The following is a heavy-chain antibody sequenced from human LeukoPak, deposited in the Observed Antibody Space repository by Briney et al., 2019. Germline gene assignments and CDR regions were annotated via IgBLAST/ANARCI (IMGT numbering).Heavy chain of an antibody. CDR1: GGSFSGYY. D-gene: IGHD6-13*01. CDR2: INHSGST. J-gene: IGHJ4*02. V-gene: IGHV4-34*01. Sequence: SETLSLTCAVYGGSFSGYYWSWIRQPPGKGLEWIGEINHSGSTNYNPSLKSRVTISVDTSKNQFSLKLSSVTAADTAVYYCARLGVYSSSWYADYWGQGTLVTVSS. CDR3: ARLGVYSSSWYADY.